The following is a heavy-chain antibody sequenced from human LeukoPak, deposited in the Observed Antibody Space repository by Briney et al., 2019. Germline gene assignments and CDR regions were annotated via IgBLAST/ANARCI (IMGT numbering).Heavy chain of an antibody. CDR2: ISSSSSYT. J-gene: IGHJ4*02. Sequence: PGGSLRLSCAASGFNFSDYYMSWIRQAPGKGLEWVSYISSSSSYTNYPDSVKGRFTISRDNAKNSLYLQMNSLRAEDTAVYYCARIYGSGSYIFDYWGQGTLVTVSS. CDR1: GFNFSDYY. V-gene: IGHV3-11*03. CDR3: ARIYGSGSYIFDY. D-gene: IGHD3-10*01.